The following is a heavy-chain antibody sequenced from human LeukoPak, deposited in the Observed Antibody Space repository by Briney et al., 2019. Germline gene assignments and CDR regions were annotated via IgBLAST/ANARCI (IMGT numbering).Heavy chain of an antibody. CDR1: GGSFSGYY. V-gene: IGHV4-34*01. D-gene: IGHD3-10*01. Sequence: SETLSLTCAVYGGSFSGYYWSWIRQPPGKGLEWIGEINHSGSTNYNPSLKSRVTISVDTSKNQFSLKLSSVTAADTAVYYCANLYGSGSYFSRWDYYYYVDVWGKGTTVTVSS. CDR3: ANLYGSGSYFSRWDYYYYVDV. J-gene: IGHJ6*03. CDR2: INHSGST.